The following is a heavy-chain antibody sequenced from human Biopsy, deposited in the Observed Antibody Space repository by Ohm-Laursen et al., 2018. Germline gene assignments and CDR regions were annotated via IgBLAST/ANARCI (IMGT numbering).Heavy chain of an antibody. CDR2: INPDGSVK. J-gene: IGHJ4*02. D-gene: IGHD5-24*01. V-gene: IGHV3-7*01. CDR3: ARDER. Sequence: SLRLSCSASGFMFSASWMSWVRQAPGKALEWVDNINPDGSVKYFADSVKGRFTISRDNAENSMYLQMSSLTVDDTAVYYCARDERWGQGTLVTVSS. CDR1: GFMFSASW.